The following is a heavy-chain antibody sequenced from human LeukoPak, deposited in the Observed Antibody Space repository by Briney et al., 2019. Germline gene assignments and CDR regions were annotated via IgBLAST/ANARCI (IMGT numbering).Heavy chain of an antibody. CDR1: GFSISAYW. V-gene: IGHV3-7*01. J-gene: IGHJ6*02. CDR2: INQDGSDK. D-gene: IGHD2-15*01. Sequence: GGSLRLSCAASGFSISAYWMSWVRQAPGKGLEWVADINQDGSDKYSVDSVKGRFTISRDNAKNSLYLEMNSLRADDTAVYYCARDLVVVGSSFSYGMDVWGQGTTVTVSS. CDR3: ARDLVVVGSSFSYGMDV.